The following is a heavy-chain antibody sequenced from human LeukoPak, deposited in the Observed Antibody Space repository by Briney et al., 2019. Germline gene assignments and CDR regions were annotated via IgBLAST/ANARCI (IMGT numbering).Heavy chain of an antibody. D-gene: IGHD6-19*01. J-gene: IGHJ5*02. CDR1: GFTFSSYG. Sequence: PGGSLRLSCAASGFTFSSYGMHWVRQAPGKGLEWVAVISYDGSNKYYADSVKGRFTISRDNSKNTLYLQMNSLTAEDTAVYYCASSEHVAGTARGVNWFDPWGQGTLVTVSS. CDR3: ASSEHVAGTARGVNWFDP. V-gene: IGHV3-30*03. CDR2: ISYDGSNK.